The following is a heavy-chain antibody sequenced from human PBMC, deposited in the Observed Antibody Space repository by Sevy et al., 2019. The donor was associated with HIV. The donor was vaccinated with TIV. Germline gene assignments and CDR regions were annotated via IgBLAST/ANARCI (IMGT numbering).Heavy chain of an antibody. Sequence: GGSLRLSCAASGFTFSTYGMHWVRQAPGKGLEWVAVIWFDGSNTYYADSVKGRLNISRDIAKNTLHLQMNSLRAEDTAVYYCARDLEFYDYGDYGPAFMPDYWGQGTLVTVSS. CDR3: ARDLEFYDYGDYGPAFMPDY. J-gene: IGHJ4*02. V-gene: IGHV3-33*01. D-gene: IGHD4-17*01. CDR1: GFTFSTYG. CDR2: IWFDGSNT.